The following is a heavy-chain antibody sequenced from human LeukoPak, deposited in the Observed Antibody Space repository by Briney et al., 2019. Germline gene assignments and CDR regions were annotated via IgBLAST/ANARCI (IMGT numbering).Heavy chain of an antibody. CDR3: ASASGGIAVAPQEY. Sequence: ASVKVPCKASGYTFTGYYMHWVRQAPGQGLEWMGWINPNSGGTNYAQKFQGRVTMTRDTSISTAYMELSRLRSDDTAVYYCASASGGIAVAPQEYWGQGTLVTVSS. CDR1: GYTFTGYY. V-gene: IGHV1-2*02. D-gene: IGHD6-19*01. J-gene: IGHJ4*02. CDR2: INPNSGGT.